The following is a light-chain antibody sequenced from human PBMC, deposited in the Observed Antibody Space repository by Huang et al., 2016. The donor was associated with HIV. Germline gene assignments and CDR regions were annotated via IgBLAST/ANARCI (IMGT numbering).Light chain of an antibody. J-gene: IGKJ4*01. V-gene: IGKV3-11*01. Sequence: EVVLTQSPATLSLSPGERATLSCRAGPSDARHIAWDHHKPGQAPRLLIYDVSSRAPGTPARFSGSGSGTDVTLTIDSLEPEDFAVYYCQHRTNWPPLVTFGGGTRVEV. CDR2: DVS. CDR1: PSDARH. CDR3: QHRTNWPPLVT.